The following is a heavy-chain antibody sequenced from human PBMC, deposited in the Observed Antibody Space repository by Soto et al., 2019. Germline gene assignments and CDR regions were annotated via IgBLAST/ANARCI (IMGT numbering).Heavy chain of an antibody. J-gene: IGHJ4*02. V-gene: IGHV3-30*03. CDR3: APWFGAFDY. Sequence: QVQLVESGGGVVQPGRSLRLSCAASGFTFSSYGMHWVRQAPGKGLEWVAVISYDGSNKYYADSVKGRFTISRDNSKNTLYLQMNSLGAEDMAVFYCAPWFGAFDYWGQGTLVTVSS. D-gene: IGHD3-10*01. CDR1: GFTFSSYG. CDR2: ISYDGSNK.